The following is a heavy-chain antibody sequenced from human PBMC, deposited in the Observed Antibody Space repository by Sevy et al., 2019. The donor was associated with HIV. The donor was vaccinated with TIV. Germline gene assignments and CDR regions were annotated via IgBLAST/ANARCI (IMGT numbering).Heavy chain of an antibody. D-gene: IGHD4-17*01. V-gene: IGHV3-48*03. Sequence: GGSLRLSCAASGFTFSSYEMNWVRQAPGKGLEWVSYITNSGSAEYYSDSVRGRFTISRDNTKNSLYLQMNSLRAEDTALYYCARDLPPSATTVEHFDYWGRGTLVTVSS. CDR3: ARDLPPSATTVEHFDY. J-gene: IGHJ4*02. CDR2: ITNSGSAE. CDR1: GFTFSSYE.